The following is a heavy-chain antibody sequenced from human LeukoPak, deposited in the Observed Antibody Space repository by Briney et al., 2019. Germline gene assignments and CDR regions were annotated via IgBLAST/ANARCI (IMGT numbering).Heavy chain of an antibody. CDR1: GYSFTSYW. CDR3: ARGADYYYDSSGSRNYYYYMDV. J-gene: IGHJ6*03. Sequence: GESLKISCKGSGYSFTSYWIGWVRQMPGKGLEWMGIIYPGDSDTRYSPSFQGQVTISADKSISTAYLQWSSLKASDTAMYYCARGADYYYDSSGSRNYYYYMDVWGKGTTVTISS. D-gene: IGHD3-22*01. CDR2: IYPGDSDT. V-gene: IGHV5-51*01.